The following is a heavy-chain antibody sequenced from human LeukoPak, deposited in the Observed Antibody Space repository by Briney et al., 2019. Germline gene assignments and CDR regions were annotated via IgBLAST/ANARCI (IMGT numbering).Heavy chain of an antibody. D-gene: IGHD3-10*01. CDR1: GFTFSSYG. Sequence: GGSLRLSCAASGFTFSSYGMHWVRQAPGKGLEWVAFIRYDGSNKYYADSVKGRFTTSRDNSKNTLYLQMNSLRAEDTAVYYCAKGTFGELLYFDYWGQGTLVTVSS. J-gene: IGHJ4*02. V-gene: IGHV3-30*02. CDR3: AKGTFGELLYFDY. CDR2: IRYDGSNK.